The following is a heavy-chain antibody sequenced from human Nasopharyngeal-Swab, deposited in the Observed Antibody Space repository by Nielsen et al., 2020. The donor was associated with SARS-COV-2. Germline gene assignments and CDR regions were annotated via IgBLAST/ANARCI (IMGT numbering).Heavy chain of an antibody. CDR2: ISSSSTYI. CDR1: GFTFGTYS. V-gene: IGHV3-21*01. Sequence: GESLKISCAASGFTFGTYSMNWVRQAPGKGLEWVSSISSSSTYIYYADSVKGRFTISRDNAKNSLYLQMNSLGAEDTAVYYCAGNRNNWNVDYHYYGMDVWGQGTTVTVSS. J-gene: IGHJ6*02. CDR3: AGNRNNWNVDYHYYGMDV. D-gene: IGHD1-20*01.